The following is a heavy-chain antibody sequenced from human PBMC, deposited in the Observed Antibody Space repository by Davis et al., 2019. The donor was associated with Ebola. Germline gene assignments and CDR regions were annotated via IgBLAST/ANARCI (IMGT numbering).Heavy chain of an antibody. CDR3: ARIRAYCGGDCYSPWFDP. CDR1: GGSISSYY. Sequence: SETLSLTCTVSGGSISSYYWSWIRQPPGKGLEWLGYIYYSGSTNYHPSLKSRVTISVDTSKNQFSLKLGSVTAADTAVYYCARIRAYCGGDCYSPWFDPWGQGTLVTVSS. CDR2: IYYSGST. V-gene: IGHV4-59*12. J-gene: IGHJ5*02. D-gene: IGHD2-21*02.